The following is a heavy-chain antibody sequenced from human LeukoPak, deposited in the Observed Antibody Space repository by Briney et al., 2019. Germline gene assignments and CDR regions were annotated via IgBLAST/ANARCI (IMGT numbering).Heavy chain of an antibody. CDR1: GFTFSYYG. J-gene: IGHJ4*02. D-gene: IGHD6-19*01. CDR2: IWYDGSNK. V-gene: IGHV3-33*08. CDR3: ARGRADHSSGWDTYYFDY. Sequence: GGSLRLSCSASGFTFSYYGMHWVRQAPGKGLEWVAVIWYDGSNKYYADSVKGRFTISRDNSKNTLYLQMNSLRAEDTAVYYCARGRADHSSGWDTYYFDYWGQGTLVTVSS.